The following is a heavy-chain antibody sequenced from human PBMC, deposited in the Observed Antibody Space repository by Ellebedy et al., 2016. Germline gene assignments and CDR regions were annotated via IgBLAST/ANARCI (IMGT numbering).Heavy chain of an antibody. CDR1: GFTFSSYA. V-gene: IGHV3-30-3*01. CDR3: ARGPLY. Sequence: GESLKISXAASGFTFSSYAMHWVRQAPGKGLEWVAVISYDGSNKCYADSVKGRFTISRDNSKNTLYLQMNSLRAEDTAVYYCARGPLYWGQGTLVTVSS. CDR2: ISYDGSNK. J-gene: IGHJ4*02.